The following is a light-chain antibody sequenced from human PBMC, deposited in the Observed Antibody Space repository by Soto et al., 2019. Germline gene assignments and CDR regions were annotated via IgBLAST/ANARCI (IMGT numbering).Light chain of an antibody. CDR2: GAS. V-gene: IGKV3-15*01. CDR1: QSISNN. J-gene: IGKJ4*01. CDR3: QQYNNWLT. Sequence: EIVMTQSPATLSVSPGERVTLSCRASQSISNNLAWYQQKPGQAPRLLIFGASTRATGIPARFSGSGSGTEFTLTISSLQSEDFAVYYCQQYNNWLTFGGGTKVDI.